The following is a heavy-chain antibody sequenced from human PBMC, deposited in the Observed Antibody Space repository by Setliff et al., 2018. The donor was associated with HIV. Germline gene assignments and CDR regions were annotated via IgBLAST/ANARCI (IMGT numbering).Heavy chain of an antibody. CDR1: GGTFSSYA. CDR2: IILIFGTA. V-gene: IGHV1-69*13. CDR3: ARDGWEQQLVRGDAFDI. Sequence: GASVKVSCKASGGTFSSYAISWVRQAPGQGLEWMGGIILIFGTANYAQKFQGRVTITADESTSTAYMELSSLRSEDTAVYYCARDGWEQQLVRGDAFDIWGQGTMVTVSS. D-gene: IGHD6-13*01. J-gene: IGHJ3*02.